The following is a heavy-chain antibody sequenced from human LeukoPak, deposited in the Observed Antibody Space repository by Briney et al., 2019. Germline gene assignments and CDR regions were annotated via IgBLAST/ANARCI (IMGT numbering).Heavy chain of an antibody. D-gene: IGHD6-6*01. CDR3: QLASIDY. V-gene: IGHV1-2*02. J-gene: IGHJ4*02. CDR2: INPNSGGT. Sequence: ASVKVSCKAAGYTFTGYYIHWVRQAPGQGLEWMGWINPNSGGTNYAQKFHGRVTITRDTSISTAYMELSRLRSDDTAVYYCQLASIDYWGQVTLVTVSS. CDR1: GYTFTGYY.